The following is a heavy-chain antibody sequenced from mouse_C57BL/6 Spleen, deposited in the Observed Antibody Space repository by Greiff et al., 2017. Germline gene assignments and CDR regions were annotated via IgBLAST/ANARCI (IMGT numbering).Heavy chain of an antibody. CDR1: GFTFSDYG. J-gene: IGHJ1*03. Sequence: EVKLVESGGGLVKPGGSLKLSCAASGFTFSDYGMHWVRQAPEKGLEWVAYISSGSSTIDYADTVKGRFTISRDNAKNTLFLQMTSLRSEDTAMYYCASRDYGSSHWYFDVWGTGTTVTVSS. V-gene: IGHV5-17*01. CDR3: ASRDYGSSHWYFDV. CDR2: ISSGSSTI. D-gene: IGHD1-1*01.